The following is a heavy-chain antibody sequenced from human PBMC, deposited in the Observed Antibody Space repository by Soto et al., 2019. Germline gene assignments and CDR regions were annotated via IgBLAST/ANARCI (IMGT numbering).Heavy chain of an antibody. V-gene: IGHV4-38-2*02. Sequence: SETLSLTCAVSGYSISTGFNWAWIRQPPGKGLEWIGSIYHSGSTYYNLSLKSRVTISSDASKNQISLKLSSVTAADTALYYCARDWGTGFYKLDSWGQGTLVTVSS. CDR2: IYHSGST. D-gene: IGHD1-1*01. J-gene: IGHJ4*02. CDR1: GYSISTGFN. CDR3: ARDWGTGFYKLDS.